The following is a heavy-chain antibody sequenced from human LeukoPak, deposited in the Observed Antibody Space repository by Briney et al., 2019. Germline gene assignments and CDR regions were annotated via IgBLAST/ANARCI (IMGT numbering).Heavy chain of an antibody. CDR1: GFSFNGYG. V-gene: IGHV3-30-3*01. CDR2: ISYDGSNK. Sequence: GGSLRLSCLASGFSFNGYGMHWVRQAPGKGLEWVAVISYDGSNKYYADSVKGRFTISRDNSKNTLYLQMNSLRAEDTAVYYCARDDGKVVVAATAFYYYYGMDVWGQGTTVTVSS. CDR3: ARDDGKVVVAATAFYYYYGMDV. D-gene: IGHD2-15*01. J-gene: IGHJ6*02.